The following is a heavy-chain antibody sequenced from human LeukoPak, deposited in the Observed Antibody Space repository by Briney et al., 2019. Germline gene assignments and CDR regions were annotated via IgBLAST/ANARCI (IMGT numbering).Heavy chain of an antibody. D-gene: IGHD3-3*01. CDR3: ARGDFWGGYHIYYYYYGMDV. J-gene: IGHJ6*02. CDR1: GCTFTSYY. CDR2: INPSGGSA. Sequence: ASVKVSCKASGCTFTSYYMHWVRQAPGQGLEWMGIINPSGGSASYAQKFQGRVTMTRDTSTSTVYMELSSLRSEDTAVYYCARGDFWGGYHIYYYYYGMDVWGQGTTVTVSS. V-gene: IGHV1-46*01.